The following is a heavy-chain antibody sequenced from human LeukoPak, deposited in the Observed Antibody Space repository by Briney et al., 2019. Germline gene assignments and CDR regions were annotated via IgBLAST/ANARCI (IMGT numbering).Heavy chain of an antibody. CDR1: GYTFTGYY. V-gene: IGHV1-2*02. Sequence: ASVKVSCKASGYTFTGYYMHWVRQAPGQGLEWMGWINPNSGGTNYAQKFQGRVTMTRDTSISTAHMELSRLRSDDTAVYYCARTPATIFGVVLTLNWFDPWGQGTLVTVSS. CDR3: ARTPATIFGVVLTLNWFDP. J-gene: IGHJ5*02. CDR2: INPNSGGT. D-gene: IGHD3-3*01.